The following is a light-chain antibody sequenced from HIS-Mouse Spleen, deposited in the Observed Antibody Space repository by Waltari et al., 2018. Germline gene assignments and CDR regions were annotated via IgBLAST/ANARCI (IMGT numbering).Light chain of an antibody. CDR2: EVS. J-gene: IGLJ1*01. CDR3: SSYTSSSTPYV. Sequence: QSALTQPASVSGSPGQSITISCTGTSSDAGGYNYVSWYQQHPGNAPKLMIYEVSNRPSGVSNRFSGSKSGNTASLTISELQAEDEADYYCSSYTSSSTPYVFGTGTKVTVL. CDR1: SSDAGGYNY. V-gene: IGLV2-14*01.